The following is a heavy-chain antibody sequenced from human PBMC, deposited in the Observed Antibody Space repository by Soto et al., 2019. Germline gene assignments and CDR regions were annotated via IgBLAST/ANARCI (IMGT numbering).Heavy chain of an antibody. D-gene: IGHD2-15*01. Sequence: EVQLVESGGGVVRPGGSLRLSCAASGFTFDDYGVSWVRQAPGKGLEWVSGINWNGGSTGYADSVKGRFTISRDNAKNSLYLQMNSLRAEDTALYYCAGAYCSGGSCYSGRYYYYGMDVWGQGNTVTVSS. J-gene: IGHJ6*02. CDR1: GFTFDDYG. CDR2: INWNGGST. V-gene: IGHV3-20*04. CDR3: AGAYCSGGSCYSGRYYYYGMDV.